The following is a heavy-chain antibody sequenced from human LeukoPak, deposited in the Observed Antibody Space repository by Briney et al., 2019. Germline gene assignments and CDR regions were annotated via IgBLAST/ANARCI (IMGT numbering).Heavy chain of an antibody. CDR1: GYPFTTYW. CDR2: IYPGDSDT. Sequence: GESLKISCESSGYPFTTYWIAWERQMPGKGLEWMGIIYPGDSDTRYSPSFQGQVTISADNSISTAYLQWRSLKASDTAIYYCAREQGSSGWYGLSGYGMDVWGQGTTVTVSS. J-gene: IGHJ6*02. D-gene: IGHD6-19*01. CDR3: AREQGSSGWYGLSGYGMDV. V-gene: IGHV5-51*01.